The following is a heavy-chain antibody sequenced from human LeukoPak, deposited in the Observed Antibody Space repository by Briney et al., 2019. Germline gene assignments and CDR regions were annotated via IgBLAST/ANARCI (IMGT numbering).Heavy chain of an antibody. CDR2: ISSSDSFI. V-gene: IGHV3-48*03. CDR3: ARHSTGTTADAFDI. D-gene: IGHD1-1*01. CDR1: GFTFSSYE. J-gene: IGHJ3*02. Sequence: GGSLRLSCAASGFTFSSYEMNWVRHAPGKGLEWVSYISSSDSFIYYADSVKGRFTISGDNAKNSLYLHMNSLRAEDTAVYYCARHSTGTTADAFDIWGQGTMVTVSS.